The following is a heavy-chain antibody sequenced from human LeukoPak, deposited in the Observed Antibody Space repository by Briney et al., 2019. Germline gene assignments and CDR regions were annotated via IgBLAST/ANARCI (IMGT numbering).Heavy chain of an antibody. V-gene: IGHV1-58*01. CDR1: GFTFTSSA. CDR2: IVVGSGNT. D-gene: IGHD3-3*01. Sequence: SVKVSCKASGFTFTSSAVQWVRQARGQRLEWIGWIVVGSGNTNYAQKFQERVTITRDMSTSTAYMELSSLRSEDTAVYYCAAHRRHYDFWSLDYWGQGTLVTVSS. CDR3: AAHRRHYDFWSLDY. J-gene: IGHJ4*02.